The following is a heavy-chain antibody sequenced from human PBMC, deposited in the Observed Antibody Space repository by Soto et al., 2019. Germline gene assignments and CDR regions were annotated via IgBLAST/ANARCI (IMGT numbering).Heavy chain of an antibody. D-gene: IGHD3-22*01. J-gene: IGHJ4*02. CDR3: ARLTYYDSTGYFDY. V-gene: IGHV4-34*01. CDR2: INHTGGT. Sequence: SETLSLTCAVYGGSVNGYYWNWIRQPPGKGLEWIGEINHTGGTHYNPSLKSRVTISVDTSTNRFSLRLSSVTAADTAMYYCARLTYYDSTGYFDYWGQGTLVTVS. CDR1: GGSVNGYY.